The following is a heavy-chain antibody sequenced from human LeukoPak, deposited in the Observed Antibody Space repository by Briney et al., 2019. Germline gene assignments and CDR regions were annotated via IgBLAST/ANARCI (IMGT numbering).Heavy chain of an antibody. CDR3: ARGSLPDY. J-gene: IGHJ4*02. Sequence: PSETLSLTCTVSGDSISSGDYYWPWIRQPPGKGLEWIGYIHYSGSTYYNPSLKSRVTISVDTSKNQFSLRLSSVTAADTAVYYCARGSLPDYWGQGTLVTVSS. CDR2: IHYSGST. D-gene: IGHD2-15*01. CDR1: GDSISSGDYY. V-gene: IGHV4-30-4*08.